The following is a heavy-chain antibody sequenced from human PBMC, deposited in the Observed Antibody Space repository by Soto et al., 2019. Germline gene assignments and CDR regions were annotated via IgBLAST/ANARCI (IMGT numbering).Heavy chain of an antibody. D-gene: IGHD3-10*01. CDR3: AREGGTYGSGSSTFDY. Sequence: SETLSLTCAVSSGSISSSNWWSWVRQPPGKGLEWIGEIYHSGSTNCNPSLKSRVTISVDKSKNQFSLKLSSVTAADTAVYYCAREGGTYGSGSSTFDYWGQGTLVTVSS. CDR2: IYHSGST. V-gene: IGHV4-4*02. CDR1: SGSISSSNW. J-gene: IGHJ4*02.